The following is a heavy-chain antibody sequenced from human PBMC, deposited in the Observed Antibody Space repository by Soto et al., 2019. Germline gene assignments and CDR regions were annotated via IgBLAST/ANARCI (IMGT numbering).Heavy chain of an antibody. J-gene: IGHJ4*02. CDR3: ARSDGRY. Sequence: SQTLSLTCSVSGGSISRGECYWSWIRQPPGKGLEGIGYIYYSGSTNYTPSLKSRVTISVDTSKNQFSLKLSSVPAADTAVYSCARSDGRYWGQGTLVTVSS. V-gene: IGHV4-30-4*01. CDR2: IYYSGST. CDR1: GGSISRGECY.